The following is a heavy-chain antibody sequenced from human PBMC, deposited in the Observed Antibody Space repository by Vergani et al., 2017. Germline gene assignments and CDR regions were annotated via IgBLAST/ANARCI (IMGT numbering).Heavy chain of an antibody. CDR2: IYYSGST. CDR3: ASLRPEFDAFDI. V-gene: IGHV4-30-4*01. J-gene: IGHJ3*02. Sequence: QVQLQESGPGLVKPSQTLSLTCTVSGGSISSGDYYWSWIRQPPGKGLEWIGYIYYSGSTYYNPSLKSRVTISVDKSKNQFSLKLSSVTAADTAVYYGASLRPEFDAFDIWGQGTMVTVSS. CDR1: GGSISSGDYY.